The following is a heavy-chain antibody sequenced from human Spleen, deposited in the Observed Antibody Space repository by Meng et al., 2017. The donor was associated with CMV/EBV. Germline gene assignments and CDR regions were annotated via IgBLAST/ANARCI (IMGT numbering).Heavy chain of an antibody. CDR2: IRYDGSNK. D-gene: IGHD2-15*01. J-gene: IGHJ4*02. CDR3: AKDNKLLQEVRYLTHFDY. Sequence: TFSSYGMHWVRQAPGKGLEWVAFIRYDGSNKYYADSVKGRFTISRDNSKNTLYLQMNSLRAEDTAVYYCAKDNKLLQEVRYLTHFDYWGQGTLVTVSS. V-gene: IGHV3-30*02. CDR1: TFSSYG.